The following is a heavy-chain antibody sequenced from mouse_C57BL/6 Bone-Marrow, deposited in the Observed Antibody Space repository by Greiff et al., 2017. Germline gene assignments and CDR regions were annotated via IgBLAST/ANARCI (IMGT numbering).Heavy chain of an antibody. Sequence: EVQLQQSGAELVRPGASVKLSCTASGFNIKDYYMHWVKQRPEQGLEWIGRIYPEDGDTEYAPKFQGKATMTADTSSNTAYLQLSSLTSEATAVYYGNTPFTTVVATRAYWGQGNLVTVSA. CDR1: GFNIKDYY. CDR2: IYPEDGDT. CDR3: NTPFTTVVATRAY. V-gene: IGHV14-1*01. J-gene: IGHJ3*01. D-gene: IGHD1-1*01.